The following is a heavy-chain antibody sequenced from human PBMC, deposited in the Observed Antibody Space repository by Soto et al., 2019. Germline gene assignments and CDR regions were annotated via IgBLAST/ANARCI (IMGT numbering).Heavy chain of an antibody. V-gene: IGHV1-18*01. Sequence: QVQLVQSGAEVKKPGASVKVSCKASGYTFTSYGLSWVRQAPGQGLEWMGRISAYNYNTNYAQKLQGRVTMPTDTSTSTAYMELRSARSDDTAVYCCARVVGALGHWFDPWGQGTLVTVSS. CDR1: GYTFTSYG. J-gene: IGHJ5*02. CDR2: ISAYNYNT. CDR3: ARVVGALGHWFDP. D-gene: IGHD1-26*01.